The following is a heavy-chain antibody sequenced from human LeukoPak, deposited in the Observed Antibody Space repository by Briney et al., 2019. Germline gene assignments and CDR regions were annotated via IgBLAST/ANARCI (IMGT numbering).Heavy chain of an antibody. CDR2: IWYDGSNK. V-gene: IGHV3-33*01. CDR3: AAGEPYGY. CDR1: GFTFTTYG. D-gene: IGHD1-14*01. Sequence: PGGSLRLSCAASGFTFTTYGMHWVRQAPGKGLEWVAIIWYDGSNKYYADSVKGRFTISRDNSKNTLYLQMNSLRAEDTAVYYCAAGEPYGYWGQGTLVTVSS. J-gene: IGHJ4*02.